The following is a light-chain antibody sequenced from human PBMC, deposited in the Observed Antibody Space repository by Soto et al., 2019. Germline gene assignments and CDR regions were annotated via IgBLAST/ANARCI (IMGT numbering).Light chain of an antibody. CDR1: SSDVGAFNY. Sequence: QSVLTQPASGSGSPGQSIAISCTGTSSDVGAFNYVSWYQQHPGKAPKFMIFDVSSRPSGVSDRFSGSKSGNTASLTISGLQTEDEADYYCASYTTSSTYVFGTGTKVTVL. J-gene: IGLJ1*01. CDR3: ASYTTSSTYV. CDR2: DVS. V-gene: IGLV2-14*03.